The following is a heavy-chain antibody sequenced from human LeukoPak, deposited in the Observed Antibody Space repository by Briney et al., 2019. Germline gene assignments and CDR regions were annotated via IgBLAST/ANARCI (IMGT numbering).Heavy chain of an antibody. CDR3: ARAGGYCGRISCPYYFDY. CDR2: IIPIFGTA. J-gene: IGHJ4*02. D-gene: IGHD2-15*01. Sequence: SVKVSCKASGGTFSSYAISWVRQAPGQGLEWMGGIIPIFGTANYAQKFQGRVTITAEESTSTAYMELSSLRSEDTAVYYCARAGGYCGRISCPYYFDYWGQGSLVAVSS. CDR1: GGTFSSYA. V-gene: IGHV1-69*13.